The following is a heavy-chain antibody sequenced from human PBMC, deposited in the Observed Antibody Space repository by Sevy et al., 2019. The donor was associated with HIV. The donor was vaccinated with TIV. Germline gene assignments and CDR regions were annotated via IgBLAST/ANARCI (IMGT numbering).Heavy chain of an antibody. V-gene: IGHV3-7*01. CDR3: VRAIAADGSF. CDR1: GFTLNSYW. CDR2: IKQDGSVK. J-gene: IGHJ4*02. D-gene: IGHD6-13*01. Sequence: GGSLRLSCVASGFTLNSYWMSWVRQAPGKGLEWVANIKQDGSVKYYVNSVKGRFTISRDNARNLLYLQMNSLRVEDTGLYYCVRAIAADGSFWGQGTLVTVSS.